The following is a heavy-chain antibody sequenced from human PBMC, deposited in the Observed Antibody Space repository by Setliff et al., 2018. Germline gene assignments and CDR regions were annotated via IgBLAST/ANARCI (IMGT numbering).Heavy chain of an antibody. Sequence: PSETLSLTCTVSGDSISSGDYFWSWIRQPPGKGLEWIAYIYDSGSAYYNPSLKSRVTMSVDTSKNQFSLHLTSVTAADTAVYYCAREVGTSTSSDAFDVWGQGMMVTVSS. CDR3: AREVGTSTSSDAFDV. CDR2: IYDSGSA. J-gene: IGHJ3*01. D-gene: IGHD1-26*01. V-gene: IGHV4-30-4*08. CDR1: GDSISSGDYF.